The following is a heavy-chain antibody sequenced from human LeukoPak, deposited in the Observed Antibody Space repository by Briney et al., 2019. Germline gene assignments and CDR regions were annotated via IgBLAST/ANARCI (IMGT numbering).Heavy chain of an antibody. J-gene: IGHJ4*02. CDR1: GGSLSSSTYY. CDR2: IYYSGST. V-gene: IGHV4-39*07. D-gene: IGHD3-3*01. CDR3: GTRGGPSGYYRSVDY. Sequence: PSETLSLTCSVSGGSLSSSTYYWGWIRQPPGKGLEWIGSIYYSGSTYYNPSLKSRVTISVDTSKNQFSLKLSSVTAADTAVYYCGTRGGPSGYYRSVDYWGQGTLVTVSS.